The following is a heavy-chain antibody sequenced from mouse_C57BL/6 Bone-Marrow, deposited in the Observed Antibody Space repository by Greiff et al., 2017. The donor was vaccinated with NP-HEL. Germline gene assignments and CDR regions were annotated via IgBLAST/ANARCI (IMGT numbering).Heavy chain of an antibody. CDR3: ARAGSSYCWYFDV. V-gene: IGHV3-6*01. CDR1: GYSITSGYY. Sequence: EVKLQESGPGLVKPSQSLSLTCSVTGYSITSGYYWNWIRQFPGNKLEWMGYISYDGSNNYNPSLKNRISITRDTSKNQFFLKLNSVTTEDTATYYCARAGSSYCWYFDVWGTGTTVTVSS. CDR2: ISYDGSN. J-gene: IGHJ1*03. D-gene: IGHD1-1*01.